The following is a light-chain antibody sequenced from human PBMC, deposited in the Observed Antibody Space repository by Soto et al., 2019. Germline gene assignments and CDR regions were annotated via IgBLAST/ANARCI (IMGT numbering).Light chain of an antibody. CDR3: SSYTSSTTYV. V-gene: IGLV2-14*01. Sequence: QSALTQPASVSGSPGQSITISCTGPSSDAGVYNYVSWYQQHPGKAPKLMIYEVSNRPSGVSNRLSGSKSGNTASLTISGLQAEDEADYYCSSYTSSTTYVFGTGTKVTVL. CDR2: EVS. CDR1: SSDAGVYNY. J-gene: IGLJ1*01.